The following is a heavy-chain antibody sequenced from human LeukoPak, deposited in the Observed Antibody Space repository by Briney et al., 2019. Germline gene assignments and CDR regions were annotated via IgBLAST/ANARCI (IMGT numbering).Heavy chain of an antibody. D-gene: IGHD3-9*01. J-gene: IGHJ4*02. CDR2: ISWNSGSI. CDR1: GFTFDDYA. CDR3: AKDADYDILTGYYRPKTYFDY. Sequence: GGSLRLSCAASGFTFDDYAMRWVRQAPGKGLEWVSGISWNSGSIGYADSVKGRFTISRDNAKNSLYLQMNSLRAEDTALYYCAKDADYDILTGYYRPKTYFDYWGQGTLVTVSS. V-gene: IGHV3-9*01.